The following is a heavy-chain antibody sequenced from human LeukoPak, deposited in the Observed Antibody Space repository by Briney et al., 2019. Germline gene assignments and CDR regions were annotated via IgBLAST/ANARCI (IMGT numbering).Heavy chain of an antibody. V-gene: IGHV4-59*01. J-gene: IGHJ3*02. D-gene: IGHD5-18*01. Sequence: SETLSLTCTVSGGSFSNFYLSWIRQPPGKGLEWIAYISYSGSTNYNPSLKSRVTISVDTSKNQFSLKLSSVAAADTAVYYCARVGAMVDAFDIWGQGTMVTVSS. CDR3: ARVGAMVDAFDI. CDR2: ISYSGST. CDR1: GGSFSNFY.